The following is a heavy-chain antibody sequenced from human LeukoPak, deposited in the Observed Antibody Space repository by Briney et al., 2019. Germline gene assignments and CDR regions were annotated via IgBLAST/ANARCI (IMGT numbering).Heavy chain of an antibody. D-gene: IGHD3-22*01. CDR2: ISSSSSYI. V-gene: IGHV3-21*01. J-gene: IGHJ5*02. Sequence: GGSLRLSCAASGFTFSSYSMNWVRQAPGKGLEWVSSISSSSSYIYYADSVKGRFTISRDNAKNSLYLQMNSLRAEDTAVYYCARDGNYYDSSGYFKFDPWGQGTLVTVSS. CDR1: GFTFSSYS. CDR3: ARDGNYYDSSGYFKFDP.